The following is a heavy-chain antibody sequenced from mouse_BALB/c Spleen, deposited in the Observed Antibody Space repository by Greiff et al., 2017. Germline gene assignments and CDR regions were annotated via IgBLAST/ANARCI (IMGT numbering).Heavy chain of an antibody. J-gene: IGHJ4*01. V-gene: IGHV1-39*01. D-gene: IGHD2-10*02. CDR1: GYSFTDYI. Sequence: EVQLQQTGPELVKPGASVKISCKASGYSFTDYIMLWVKQSHGKSLEWIGNINPYYGSTSYNLKFKGKATLTVDKSSSTAYMQLNSLTSEDSAVYYCARVWSPYAMDYWGQGTSVTVSS. CDR3: ARVWSPYAMDY. CDR2: INPYYGST.